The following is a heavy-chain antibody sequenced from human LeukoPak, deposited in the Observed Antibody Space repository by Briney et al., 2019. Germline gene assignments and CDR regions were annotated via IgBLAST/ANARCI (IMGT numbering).Heavy chain of an antibody. CDR2: ISSSGSTI. CDR1: GFTFSSYA. Sequence: QSGGSLRLSCAASGFTFSSYAMNWVRQAPGKGLEWVSYISSSGSTIYYADSVKGRFTISRDNAKNSLYLQMNSLRVEDTAVYYCASGRQYYDFGESYFDYWGQGTLVTVSS. J-gene: IGHJ4*02. V-gene: IGHV3-48*03. D-gene: IGHD3-3*01. CDR3: ASGRQYYDFGESYFDY.